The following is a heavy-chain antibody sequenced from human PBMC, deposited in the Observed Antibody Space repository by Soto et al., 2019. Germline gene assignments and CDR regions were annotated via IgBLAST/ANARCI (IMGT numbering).Heavy chain of an antibody. Sequence: PSETLSLTCTVSGGSISSGDYYWSWTRQPPGKGLEYIGSIYSGGSTYYNPSLKSRVTLSVDATQNQFSLRLTSVTAADTAVYYCARRHSATWLFDYWGLGTLVTVSS. J-gene: IGHJ4*02. CDR3: ARRHSATWLFDY. D-gene: IGHD3-9*01. CDR1: GGSISSGDYY. CDR2: IYSGGST. V-gene: IGHV4-39*01.